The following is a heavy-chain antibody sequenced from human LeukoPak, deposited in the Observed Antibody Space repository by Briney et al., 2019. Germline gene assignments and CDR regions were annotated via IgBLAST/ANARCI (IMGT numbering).Heavy chain of an antibody. V-gene: IGHV3-23*01. CDR3: AKRCSVEYRVFDY. CDR2: ISTSGGGT. D-gene: IGHD6-6*01. Sequence: GGSLRLSSAASGFTFSNYAMSWVRQAPGKGLEWVPAISTSGGGTYYADSVKGRFTISRDNSKNTLYLQMNSLRAEDTAVYYCAKRCSVEYRVFDYWGQGTLVTVSS. CDR1: GFTFSNYA. J-gene: IGHJ4*02.